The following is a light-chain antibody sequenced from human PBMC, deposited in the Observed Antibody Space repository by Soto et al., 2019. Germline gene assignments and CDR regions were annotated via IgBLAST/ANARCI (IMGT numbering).Light chain of an antibody. Sequence: DIQMTQSPSSMSASVGDRVTITCRASQSISAYLNWYQQKPGKAPKLLIYAASSLQSGVPSRFSGSGYGKDFTLTISSLQPEDFATYYCQESYSSPSVTFGPGTKVDIK. CDR2: AAS. V-gene: IGKV1-39*01. J-gene: IGKJ3*01. CDR3: QESYSSPSVT. CDR1: QSISAY.